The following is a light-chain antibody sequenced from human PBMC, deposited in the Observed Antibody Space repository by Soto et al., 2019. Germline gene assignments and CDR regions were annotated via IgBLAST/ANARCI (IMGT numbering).Light chain of an antibody. CDR3: QQRSP. Sequence: IVFTQSPSTVSLSTGERATLSCRASQSVSSYLAWYQQKPGQAPRLLIYDASNRATGIPARFSGSGSGTDFTLTISSLEPEDFAVYSCQQRSPFAQGTRLEIK. CDR1: QSVSSY. V-gene: IGKV3-11*01. CDR2: DAS. J-gene: IGKJ5*01.